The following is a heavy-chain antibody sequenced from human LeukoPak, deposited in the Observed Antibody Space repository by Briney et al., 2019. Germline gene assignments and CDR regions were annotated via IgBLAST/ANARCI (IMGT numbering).Heavy chain of an antibody. J-gene: IGHJ4*02. V-gene: IGHV4-31*03. CDR2: VYYSGST. CDR1: GGSISNANYY. CDR3: ARVGSGTVLFDY. Sequence: SETLSLTCTVSGGSISNANYYWSWMRQHPGKGLAWIGYVYYSGSTYYNPSLKSRVTISVDTSKNQFSLKLSSVTAADTAVYYCARVGSGTVLFDYWGQGTLVTVSS. D-gene: IGHD2-15*01.